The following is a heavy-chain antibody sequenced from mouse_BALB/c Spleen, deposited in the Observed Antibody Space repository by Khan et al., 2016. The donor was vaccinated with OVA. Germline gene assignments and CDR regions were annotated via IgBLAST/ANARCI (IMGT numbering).Heavy chain of an antibody. D-gene: IGHD2-14*01. CDR1: GYTFTSYT. Sequence: QVQLKQSGAELARPGASVKMSCKASGYTFTSYTIHWIKERPGQGLEWIGYINPSNGYTNYNQKFKDKATLTTDKSSTTAYLQLSSRTSDDSAVYNCVRDGAYHRNDGWFAYWGQGTLVTVSA. V-gene: IGHV1-4*01. CDR2: INPSNGYT. CDR3: VRDGAYHRNDGWFAY. J-gene: IGHJ3*01.